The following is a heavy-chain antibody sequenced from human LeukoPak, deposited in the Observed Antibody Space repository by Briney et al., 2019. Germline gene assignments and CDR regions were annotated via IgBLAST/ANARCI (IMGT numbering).Heavy chain of an antibody. Sequence: GASVKVSCKDSGGTFSSYDISWLRQDPGQGLEWVGRIIPILGIANYAQKFQGRVTITADKSTSTAYRELSSLRSEDTAVYYCPRDLFIYVYYYGMDVGSQGTTLTVSS. V-gene: IGHV1-69*04. CDR2: IIPILGIA. CDR3: PRDLFIYVYYYGMDV. D-gene: IGHD2/OR15-2a*01. CDR1: GGTFSSYD. J-gene: IGHJ6*02.